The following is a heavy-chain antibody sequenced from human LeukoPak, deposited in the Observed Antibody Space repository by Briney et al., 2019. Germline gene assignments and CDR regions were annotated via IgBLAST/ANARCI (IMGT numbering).Heavy chain of an antibody. V-gene: IGHV4-4*09. CDR2: VYTSGST. D-gene: IGHD5-24*01. Sequence: SETLSLTCTVSGGSVSGYYWSWIRQPPGEGLEWVGYVYTSGSTSYNPSLKSRVSISIDLSRDQFSLKLSSVTAADTAVYYCARQIGYMWPSRFDPWGQGILVTVAS. CDR1: GGSVSGYY. J-gene: IGHJ5*02. CDR3: ARQIGYMWPSRFDP.